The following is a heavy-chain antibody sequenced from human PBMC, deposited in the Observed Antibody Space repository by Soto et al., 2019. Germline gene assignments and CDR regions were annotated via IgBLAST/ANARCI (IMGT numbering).Heavy chain of an antibody. D-gene: IGHD6-19*01. J-gene: IGHJ2*01. CDR2: INGGNGNT. Sequence: ASVKVSWKASGYIFTNYAIHWVRQAPGQRLEWMGWINGGNGNTKYSQKFQGRVTITRDTSASTGYMDLSSLRSEDTAVYYCARSGYSSGWYHWYFDFWGRGTLVTVSS. CDR3: ARSGYSSGWYHWYFDF. CDR1: GYIFTNYA. V-gene: IGHV1-3*01.